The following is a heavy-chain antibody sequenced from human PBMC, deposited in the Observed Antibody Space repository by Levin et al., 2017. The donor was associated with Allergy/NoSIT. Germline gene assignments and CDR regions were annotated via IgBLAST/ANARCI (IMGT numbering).Heavy chain of an antibody. CDR2: ISSSSTYI. Sequence: PGGSLRLSCAASGFTFSGYTLNWVRQAPGKGLEWVSSISSSSTYIYYADSPKGRFTISRDDAKNSLSLQMNSLRVEDTAVYYCASDGSYDTLDIWGQGTMVTVSS. J-gene: IGHJ3*02. CDR3: ASDGSYDTLDI. V-gene: IGHV3-21*01. CDR1: GFTFSGYT. D-gene: IGHD6-6*01.